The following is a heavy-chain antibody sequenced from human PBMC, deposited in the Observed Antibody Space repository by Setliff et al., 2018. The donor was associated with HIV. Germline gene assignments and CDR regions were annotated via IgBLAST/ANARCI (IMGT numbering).Heavy chain of an antibody. V-gene: IGHV1-46*03. Sequence: ASVKVSCKTSGYTFTSYTTHWVRQAPGQGLEWMGLINPSDGSTSYAPKFQDRVTMTRDTSTTTVYMELSSLRSDDTAVYYCARAQFNTSPWVNSWGQGTLVTVPQ. J-gene: IGHJ5*02. CDR1: GYTFTSYT. D-gene: IGHD2-2*02. CDR3: ARAQFNTSPWVNS. CDR2: INPSDGST.